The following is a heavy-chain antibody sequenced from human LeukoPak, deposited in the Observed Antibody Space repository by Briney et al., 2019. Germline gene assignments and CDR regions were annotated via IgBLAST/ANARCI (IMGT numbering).Heavy chain of an antibody. CDR2: IYTSGST. Sequence: SETLSLTCTVSGGSISSYYWSWIRQPPGKGLEWIGYIYTSGSTNYNPSLKSRVTISVDTSKNQFSLKLSSVTAADTAVYYCARLDPDALYRSGWPAFDYWGQGTLVTVSS. CDR3: ARLDPDALYRSGWPAFDY. D-gene: IGHD6-19*01. J-gene: IGHJ4*02. V-gene: IGHV4-4*09. CDR1: GGSISSYY.